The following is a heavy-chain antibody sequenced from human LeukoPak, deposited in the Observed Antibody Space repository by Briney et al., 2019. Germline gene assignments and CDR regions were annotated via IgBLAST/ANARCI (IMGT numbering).Heavy chain of an antibody. J-gene: IGHJ5*02. CDR2: ISAYNGNT. D-gene: IGHD4-17*01. Sequence: ASVTVSFKSSGYTFTSYGISWVRQAPGQGLEWMGWISAYNGNTNYPQKLQGRVTITTDTSTSTAYMELRSLRSDDTAVYYCARGDYGDIAWGQGTLVTVSS. CDR3: ARGDYGDIA. V-gene: IGHV1-18*01. CDR1: GYTFTSYG.